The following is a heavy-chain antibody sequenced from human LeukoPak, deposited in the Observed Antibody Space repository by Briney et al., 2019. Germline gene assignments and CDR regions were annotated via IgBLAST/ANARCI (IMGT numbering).Heavy chain of an antibody. CDR1: GGSISSSSYY. CDR2: IYYSGST. Sequence: SETLSLTCTVSGGSISSSSYYWGWIRQPPGKGLEWIGSIYYSGSTNYNPSLKSRVTISLDTSNNQFSLKLTSVTAADTAVYYCARSRGDSTGWYTFDYWGQGTLVTVSS. CDR3: ARSRGDSTGWYTFDY. V-gene: IGHV4-39*07. J-gene: IGHJ4*02. D-gene: IGHD6-19*01.